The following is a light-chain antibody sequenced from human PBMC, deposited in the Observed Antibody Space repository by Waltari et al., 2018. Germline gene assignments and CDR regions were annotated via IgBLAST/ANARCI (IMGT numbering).Light chain of an antibody. CDR1: QSVSRTY. V-gene: IGKV3-20*01. CDR3: QQYVSSPLT. CDR2: GAS. J-gene: IGKJ4*01. Sequence: EIVLTHSPGPLSLSPGERDTLSYRTSQSVSRTYIPRYQQNPGQTPMHLIYGASNRATCIPDRFSGSGSGTDFTLTISRLEPDDSAVYYCQQYVSSPLTFGGGTKVEIK.